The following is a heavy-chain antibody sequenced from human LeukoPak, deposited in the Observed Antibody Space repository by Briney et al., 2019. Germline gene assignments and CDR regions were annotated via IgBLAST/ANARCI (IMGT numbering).Heavy chain of an antibody. CDR2: MSYDGIHK. Sequence: GSLRLSCAASGFTFSSYAMHWVRQAPGKGQEWVAVMSYDGIHKYYADSVKGRFTISRDNSKNTLYLQMNSLSAEDTAVYYCARGRELRYFDWLFPKYYYYYGMDVWGQGTTVTVSS. D-gene: IGHD3-9*01. CDR3: ARGRELRYFDWLFPKYYYYYGMDV. J-gene: IGHJ6*02. V-gene: IGHV3-30-3*01. CDR1: GFTFSSYA.